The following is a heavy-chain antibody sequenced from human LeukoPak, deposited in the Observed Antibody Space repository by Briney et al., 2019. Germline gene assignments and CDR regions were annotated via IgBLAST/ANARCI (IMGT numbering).Heavy chain of an antibody. CDR2: FDPENAEI. CDR1: GSSLHDLP. Sequence: ASVEVSCKRSGSSLHDLPIQWVRQAGTKGLEWMAGFDPENAEIVYAQKFQGRVTMTEDTSTDTAYPELTSLTSDDTALYYCATRGSDFWSGFHHWGQGTQVTVSS. CDR3: ATRGSDFWSGFHH. J-gene: IGHJ4*02. D-gene: IGHD3-3*01. V-gene: IGHV1-24*01.